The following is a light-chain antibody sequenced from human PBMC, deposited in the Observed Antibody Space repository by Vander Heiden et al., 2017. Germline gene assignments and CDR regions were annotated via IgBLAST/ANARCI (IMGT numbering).Light chain of an antibody. Sequence: QSVLPQPPPVSGAPGQRVTISCTGSSSNIGAGYDVHWYQQLPGTAPKLLIYGNSNRPSGVPDRFSGSKSGTSASLAITGLQAEDEADYYCQSYDSSLSVWVFGGGTKLTVL. CDR2: GNS. CDR1: SSNIGAGYD. V-gene: IGLV1-40*01. J-gene: IGLJ3*02. CDR3: QSYDSSLSVWV.